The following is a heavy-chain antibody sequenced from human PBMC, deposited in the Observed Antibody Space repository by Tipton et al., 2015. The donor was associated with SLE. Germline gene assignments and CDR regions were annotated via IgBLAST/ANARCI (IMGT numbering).Heavy chain of an antibody. D-gene: IGHD1-1*01. CDR2: INHSGGT. CDR1: GASISSGGYY. J-gene: IGHJ4*02. Sequence: TLSLTCTVSGASISSGGYYWSWIRQPPGKGLEWIGEINHSGGTNYNPSLKSRVTISVDTSKNQFSLKLSSVTAADTAVYYCARGVLRPFDYWGQGTLVTVSS. V-gene: IGHV4-39*07. CDR3: ARGVLRPFDY.